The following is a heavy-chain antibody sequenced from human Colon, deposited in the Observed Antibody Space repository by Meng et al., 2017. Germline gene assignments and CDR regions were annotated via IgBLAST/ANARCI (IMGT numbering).Heavy chain of an antibody. CDR3: VKVRGVPGSNDPFDY. Sequence: GGSLRLSCAASGFTFSSYAINWVRQAPGKGLEWGSAISGSGVSTYYGDSVKGRFITSRDNSKNTVYLQMHSLRGEDTAIYYCVKVRGVPGSNDPFDYWGQGTLVTVSS. J-gene: IGHJ4*02. CDR2: ISGSGVST. V-gene: IGHV3-23*02. CDR1: GFTFSSYA. D-gene: IGHD4-23*01.